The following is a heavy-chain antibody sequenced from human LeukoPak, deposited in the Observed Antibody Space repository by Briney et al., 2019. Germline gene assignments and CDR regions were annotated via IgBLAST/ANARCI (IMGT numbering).Heavy chain of an antibody. D-gene: IGHD5-24*01. CDR2: INPNSGGT. CDR3: ARFGGEMATIRDAFDI. V-gene: IGHV1-2*02. Sequence: ASVKVSCTASGYTFTGYYMHWVRQAPGQGLEWMGWINPNSGGTNYAQKFQGRVTMTRDTSISTAYMELSRLRSDDTAVYYCARFGGEMATIRDAFDIWGQGTMVTVSS. CDR1: GYTFTGYY. J-gene: IGHJ3*02.